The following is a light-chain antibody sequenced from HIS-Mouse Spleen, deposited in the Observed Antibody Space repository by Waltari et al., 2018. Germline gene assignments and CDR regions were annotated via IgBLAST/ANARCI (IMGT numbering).Light chain of an antibody. Sequence: QDPAVSVALGQTVRITCQGDSLRSYYASWYQQKPGQAPVLVIYGKNNRPSGIPDRFSGSSSGNTASLTITGAQAEDEADYYCNSRDSSGNHVVFGGGTKLTVL. V-gene: IGLV3-19*01. CDR2: GKN. CDR1: SLRSYY. CDR3: NSRDSSGNHVV. J-gene: IGLJ2*01.